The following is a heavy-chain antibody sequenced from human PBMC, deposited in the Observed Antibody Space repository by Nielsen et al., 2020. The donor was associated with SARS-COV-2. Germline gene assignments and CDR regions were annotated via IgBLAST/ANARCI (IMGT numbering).Heavy chain of an antibody. D-gene: IGHD5-24*01. CDR2: ISNTGST. J-gene: IGHJ6*02. CDR1: GGSISSYY. Sequence: SETLSLTCTVSGGSISSYYWRWIRQPPGKGLEWIGYISNTGSTNYNPSLQSRVTISVDTSKNQFSLKLSSVTAADTAVYYCARDHGYNYAYGHYYYGMDVWGQGTTVTVSS. V-gene: IGHV4-59*01. CDR3: ARDHGYNYAYGHYYYGMDV.